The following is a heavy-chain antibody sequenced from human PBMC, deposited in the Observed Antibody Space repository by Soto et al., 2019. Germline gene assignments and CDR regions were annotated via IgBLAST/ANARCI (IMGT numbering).Heavy chain of an antibody. CDR2: IYWDDDK. Sequence: QITLNESGPTVVRPTETLTLTCRFSGFSLTTSGVGVGWVRQSPGKAPEWLALIYWDDDKRYSESLKSRLTITKDTSKNQVVLTVANLDPTDTATYYCAHRVLRTVFGLITTTAIYFDFWGQRTPVAVSS. V-gene: IGHV2-5*02. D-gene: IGHD3-3*01. CDR3: AHRVLRTVFGLITTTAIYFDF. CDR1: GFSLTTSGVG. J-gene: IGHJ4*02.